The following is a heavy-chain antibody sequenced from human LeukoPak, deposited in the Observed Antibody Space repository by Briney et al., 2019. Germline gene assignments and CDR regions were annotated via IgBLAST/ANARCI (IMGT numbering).Heavy chain of an antibody. D-gene: IGHD1-1*01. J-gene: IGHJ6*02. CDR1: GYSFTSYW. V-gene: IGHV5-51*01. CDR3: ASNESPSLVGYGMDV. Sequence: GESLKISCKGSGYSFTSYWIGWVRQMPGKGLEWMGIIYPGDSDTRYSPSFQGQVTISADKSISTAYLQWSSLKASDTAMYYCASNESPSLVGYGMDVWGQGTTVTVSS. CDR2: IYPGDSDT.